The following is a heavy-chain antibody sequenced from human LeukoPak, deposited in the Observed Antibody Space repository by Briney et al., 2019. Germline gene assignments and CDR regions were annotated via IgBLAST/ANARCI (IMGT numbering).Heavy chain of an antibody. CDR2: IYNSGST. J-gene: IGHJ4*02. CDR3: VRAYDY. V-gene: IGHV4-34*01. CDR1: GGSFSGSN. Sequence: PSETLSLTCAVYGGSFSGSNWSWIRPPPGKGLEWIGEIYNSGSTIYNPYLKSRVTISVDTSKNQLSLNLNSVAAAATAVYYCVRAYDYWGQGTLVTVSS.